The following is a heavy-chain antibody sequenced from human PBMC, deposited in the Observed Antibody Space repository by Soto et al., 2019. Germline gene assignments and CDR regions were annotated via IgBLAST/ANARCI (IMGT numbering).Heavy chain of an antibody. CDR2: IRSDGDRI. Sequence: HPGGSLRLSCSASGFTFSDYAMHCVRQAPGKGLEYVSVIRSDGDRIYYADSVKGRFTISRDNSKNTPFLQMNSLRPDDTAMYYCVNDRPALEYWGHGTLVTVSS. CDR1: GFTFSDYA. V-gene: IGHV3-64D*06. J-gene: IGHJ4*01. CDR3: VNDRPALEY.